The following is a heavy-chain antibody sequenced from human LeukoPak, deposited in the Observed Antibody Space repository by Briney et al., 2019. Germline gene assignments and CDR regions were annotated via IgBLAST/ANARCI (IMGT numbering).Heavy chain of an antibody. J-gene: IGHJ4*02. CDR1: GFTFSDYY. CDR2: ISSSGSTI. V-gene: IGHV3-11*01. CDR3: ARVKLGELDSIHVPD. D-gene: IGHD3-16*01. Sequence: PGGSLRLSCAASGFTFSDYYMSWIRQAPGKGLEWVSYISSSGSTIYYADSVKGRFTISRDNAKNSLYLQMNSLRAEDTAVYYCARVKLGELDSIHVPDWGQGTLVTVSS.